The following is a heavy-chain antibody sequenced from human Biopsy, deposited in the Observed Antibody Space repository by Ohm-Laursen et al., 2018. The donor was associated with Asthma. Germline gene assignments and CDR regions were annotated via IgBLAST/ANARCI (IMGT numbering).Heavy chain of an antibody. Sequence: SLRFSCAATGFTVTTHYMSWVRQAPGKGLEWVSVIYSGGSTYYADSVKGRFTISRDSSKNTLFLQMDSLGAEDTAVYYCARQPIAEPGTTFYYYYGMDVWGQGTTVTVSS. CDR3: ARQPIAEPGTTFYYYYGMDV. CDR2: IYSGGST. V-gene: IGHV3-53*01. CDR1: GFTVTTHY. J-gene: IGHJ6*02. D-gene: IGHD6-13*01.